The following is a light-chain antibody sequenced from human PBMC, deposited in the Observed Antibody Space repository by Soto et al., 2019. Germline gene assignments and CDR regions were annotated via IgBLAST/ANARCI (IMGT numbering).Light chain of an antibody. CDR2: DTS. CDR3: QQRFSWPPT. J-gene: IGKJ4*01. Sequence: EIGLTQSPATLSLSPGDRATLSCRASQSVSRYLAWYQQKPGQAPRLLIHDTSTRATGVPDTFGGSGSGTEFTLTISSLEPEDSAMYYCQQRFSWPPTFGGGTYVEIK. CDR1: QSVSRY. V-gene: IGKV3-11*01.